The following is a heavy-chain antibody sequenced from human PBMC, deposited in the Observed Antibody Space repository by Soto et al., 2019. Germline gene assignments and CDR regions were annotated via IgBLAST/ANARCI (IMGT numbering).Heavy chain of an antibody. CDR2: ISLYHHST. CDR1: GYPFTDYF. Sequence: QAQLVQSGAEVKKPGASVRVSCKTSGYPFTDYFIHWVRQAPGQGLVWMGIISLYHHSTSYAQKFQGRPTVTADTSPTKVYMDLSSLTSEASAVYWCARELYSCGGDCPYYMDYWGQCTLVTVSS. V-gene: IGHV1-46*01. J-gene: IGHJ4*02. D-gene: IGHD2-21*02. CDR3: ARELYSCGGDCPYYMDY.